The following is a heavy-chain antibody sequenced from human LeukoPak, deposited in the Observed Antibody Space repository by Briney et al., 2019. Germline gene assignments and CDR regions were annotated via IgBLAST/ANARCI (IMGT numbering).Heavy chain of an antibody. Sequence: GASVKVSCKASGYTFTNYYMHWVRQAPGQGLEWMGIINPSDGSTSYARKFQGRVTMTRDMSTNTVYMELSSLRSDDTAVYYCARSQWELRVYFDYWGQGTLVTVSP. D-gene: IGHD1-26*01. J-gene: IGHJ4*02. CDR1: GYTFTNYY. CDR2: INPSDGST. CDR3: ARSQWELRVYFDY. V-gene: IGHV1-46*01.